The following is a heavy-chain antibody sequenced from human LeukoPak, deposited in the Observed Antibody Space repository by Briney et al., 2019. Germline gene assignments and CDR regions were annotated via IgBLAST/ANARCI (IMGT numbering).Heavy chain of an antibody. V-gene: IGHV3-23*01. CDR3: AKDFYEPTVVVPAAFGY. D-gene: IGHD2-2*01. CDR2: ISGSGGCT. J-gene: IGHJ4*02. CDR1: GFTFSSYA. Sequence: GGSLRLSCAVSGFTFSSYAMSWVRQAPGKGLGWVSAISGSGGCTYYADSVKGRFTISRDNSKNTLYLQMNSLRAEDTAVYCCAKDFYEPTVVVPAAFGYWGQGTLVTVSS.